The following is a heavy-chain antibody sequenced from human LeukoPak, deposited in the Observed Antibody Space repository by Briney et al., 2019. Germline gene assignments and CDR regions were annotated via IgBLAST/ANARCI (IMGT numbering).Heavy chain of an antibody. V-gene: IGHV4-34*01. CDR2: INHSGST. Sequence: SETLSLTCAVYGGSFSGYYWSWIRQPPGKGLEWIGEINHSGSTNYNPSLKSRVTISVDTSKNQFSLKLSSVTAADTAVYYCARNGPTRGYSYGKGTLVDYWGQGTLVTVSS. D-gene: IGHD5-18*01. J-gene: IGHJ4*02. CDR3: ARNGPTRGYSYGKGTLVDY. CDR1: GGSFSGYY.